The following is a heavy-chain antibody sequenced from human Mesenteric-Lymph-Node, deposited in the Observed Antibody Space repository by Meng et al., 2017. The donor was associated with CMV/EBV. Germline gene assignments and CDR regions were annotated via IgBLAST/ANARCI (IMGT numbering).Heavy chain of an antibody. D-gene: IGHD3-9*01. J-gene: IGHJ4*02. V-gene: IGHV4-34*01. Sequence: QGHLHQWGAGLLTPSETLSVPCAVYGGSFSGYYWNWIRQSPEKGLEWIGEINHSGSTTYNPSFTSRIIISVDTSTNQISLNMSSVTAADTAVYYCARGSSYDILTGYFDYWGQGALVTVSS. CDR1: GGSFSGYY. CDR2: INHSGST. CDR3: ARGSSYDILTGYFDY.